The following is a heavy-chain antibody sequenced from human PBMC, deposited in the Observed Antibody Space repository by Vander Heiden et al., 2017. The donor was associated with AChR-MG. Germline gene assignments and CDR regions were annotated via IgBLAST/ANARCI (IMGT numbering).Heavy chain of an antibody. D-gene: IGHD3-3*01. V-gene: IGHV3-23*01. CDR3: AKDLEGGGTTGLFDY. CDR1: GLHFSSYA. J-gene: IGHJ4*02. CDR2: ISGSGGST. Sequence: EVQLLESGGGLVQPGGSLRLSCAASGLHFSSYAMSGVRQAPGKGRGWVSAISGSGGSTYDADPVKGRFTISRDNSKNTLYLQMNSLRAEDTAVYYCAKDLEGGGTTGLFDYWGQGTLVTVSS.